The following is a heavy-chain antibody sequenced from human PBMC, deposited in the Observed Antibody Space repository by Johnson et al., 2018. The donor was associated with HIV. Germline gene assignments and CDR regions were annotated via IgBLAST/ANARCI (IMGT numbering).Heavy chain of an antibody. Sequence: QVQLVESGGGVVQRGRSLRLSCAASGFTFRSYAMHWVSQAPGKGLEWVAGITYDGRNKYYTDSVKGRFINSRYNSKNMTNLQMNGLSDEDTADYYCVRDKGSGWPTNAFDIWGRGTRVTVSS. V-gene: IGHV3-30*04. D-gene: IGHD6-19*01. CDR2: ITYDGRNK. CDR3: VRDKGSGWPTNAFDI. CDR1: GFTFRSYA. J-gene: IGHJ3*02.